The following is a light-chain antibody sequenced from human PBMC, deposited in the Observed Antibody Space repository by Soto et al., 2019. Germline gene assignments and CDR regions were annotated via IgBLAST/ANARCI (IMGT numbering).Light chain of an antibody. J-gene: IGKJ1*01. V-gene: IGKV2-24*01. CDR3: AEAALLPHA. CDR2: KTS. CDR1: QSLAFRDGNIY. Sequence: EIVLTQTPLSLVVTLGQPASISCKSSQSLAFRDGNIYLNWLQQRPGQPPRLLIYKTSNRFSGVPDGFSGSGAGTEFTLKISKVEAEDVGVYYCAEAALLPHAFGQGTKVEIK.